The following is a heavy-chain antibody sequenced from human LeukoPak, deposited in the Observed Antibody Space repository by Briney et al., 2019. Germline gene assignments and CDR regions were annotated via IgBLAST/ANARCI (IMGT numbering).Heavy chain of an antibody. D-gene: IGHD4-11*01. CDR2: TYYRSKWYN. J-gene: IGHJ5*02. CDR3: ARESSIDYLWFDP. CDR1: GDSVSSNSAA. Sequence: SQTLSLTCAISGDSVSSNSAAWNRIRQSPSRGLEWLGRTYYRSKWYNDYAVSVKSRITINPDTSKNQFSLQLNSVTPEDTAVYHCARESSIDYLWFDPWGQGTLVTVSS. V-gene: IGHV6-1*01.